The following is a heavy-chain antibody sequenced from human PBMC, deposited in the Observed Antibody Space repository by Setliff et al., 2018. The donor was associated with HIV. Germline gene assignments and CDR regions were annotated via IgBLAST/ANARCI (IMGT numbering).Heavy chain of an antibody. V-gene: IGHV3-23*01. Sequence: GGSLRLSCTASGFTFTTYAMAWVRQAPGKGLEWVSAITGSGGSTYYADSVKGRFTISRDNSKNTLYLQMNSLRAEDTAVYYCAKMDVVVIPAAIRYWGQGTLVTVSS. J-gene: IGHJ4*02. CDR2: ITGSGGST. CDR3: AKMDVVVIPAAIRY. D-gene: IGHD2-2*01. CDR1: GFTFTTYA.